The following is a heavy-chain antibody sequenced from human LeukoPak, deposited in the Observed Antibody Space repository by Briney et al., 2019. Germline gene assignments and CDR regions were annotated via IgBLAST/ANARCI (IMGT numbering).Heavy chain of an antibody. CDR1: GFTFSTYW. V-gene: IGHV3-7*01. CDR2: TKKDGSEK. CDR3: VREGYFVFDF. D-gene: IGHD2-21*01. J-gene: IGHJ4*02. Sequence: GGSLRLSCGASGFTFSTYWMSWVRQAPGKGLEWGAKTKKDGSEKYYVDSVKGRFTISRDNAKNSLYLQMNSLRVEDTAVYYCVREGYFVFDFWGQGALVTVSS.